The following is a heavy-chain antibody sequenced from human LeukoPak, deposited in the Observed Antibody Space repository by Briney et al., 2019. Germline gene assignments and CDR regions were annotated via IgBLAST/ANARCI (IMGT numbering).Heavy chain of an antibody. J-gene: IGHJ3*02. CDR3: ARGKPSYYYDSSGYFYNGAFDI. CDR2: IKQDGSEK. CDR1: GFTFSSYT. Sequence: GGSLRLSCAASGFTFSSYTMNWVRQAPGKGLEWVASIKQDGSEKYYVDSVKGRFTISRDNAKNSLYLQMNSLRAEDTAVYYCARGKPSYYYDSSGYFYNGAFDIWGQGTMVTVSS. V-gene: IGHV3-7*01. D-gene: IGHD3-22*01.